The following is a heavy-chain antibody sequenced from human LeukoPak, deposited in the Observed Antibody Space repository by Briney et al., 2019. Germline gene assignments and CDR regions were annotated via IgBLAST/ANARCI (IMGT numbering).Heavy chain of an antibody. J-gene: IGHJ4*02. D-gene: IGHD6-25*01. V-gene: IGHV3-48*03. CDR3: SLLAGASPQDY. CDR2: ISSSGSTT. CDR1: GFSFSSYE. Sequence: GGSLRLSCAASGFSFSSYEMHWVRQAPGKGLEWVSDISSSGSTTFYADSVRGRFTTSRDNAKNLLYLQMHSLRAEDRAIYYCSLLAGASPQDYWGQGTLVTVSS.